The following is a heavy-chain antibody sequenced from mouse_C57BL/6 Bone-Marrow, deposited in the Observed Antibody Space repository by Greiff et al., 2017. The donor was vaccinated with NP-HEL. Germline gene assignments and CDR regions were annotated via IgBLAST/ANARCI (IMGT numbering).Heavy chain of an antibody. J-gene: IGHJ1*03. Sequence: QVQLQQPGTELVKPGTSVKLSCKSSGYTFTSYWMHWVKQRPGQGLEWIGNINPSNGGTNYNEKFKSKATLTVDKSSSTAYMQLSSLTSDDTAVYYCAREGRWLRRDYCYFDVWDTGTTVTVSA. CDR3: AREGRWLRRDYCYFDV. D-gene: IGHD2-2*01. CDR2: INPSNGGT. V-gene: IGHV1-53*01. CDR1: GYTFTSYW.